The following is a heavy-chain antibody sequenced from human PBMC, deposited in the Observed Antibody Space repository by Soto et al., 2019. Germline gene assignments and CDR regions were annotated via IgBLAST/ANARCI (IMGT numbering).Heavy chain of an antibody. CDR1: GGSISRGGYY. CDR2: IYYSGST. V-gene: IGHV4-31*03. CDR3: ARVTAARKLDY. D-gene: IGHD6-13*01. J-gene: IGHJ4*02. Sequence: PSETLSLTCTVSGGSISRGGYYWSWIRQHPGKGLEWIGYIYYSGSTYYNPSLKSRVTISVDTSKNQFSLKLSSVTAADTAVYYCARVTAARKLDYWGQGIQVTVSS.